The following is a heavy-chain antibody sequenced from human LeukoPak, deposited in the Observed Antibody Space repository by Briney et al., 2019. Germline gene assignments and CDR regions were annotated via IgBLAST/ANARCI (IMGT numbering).Heavy chain of an antibody. D-gene: IGHD4-17*01. CDR3: ARDTYGDFTLDY. J-gene: IGHJ4*02. CDR1: GFTFSTYS. Sequence: PGGSLRLSCAASGFTFSTYSMNWVRQAPGKGLEWVSYISSSSTIIYYADSVKGRFTISRDNAKNSLYLQMNSLRAEDTAVYYCARDTYGDFTLDYWGQGTLVTVSS. CDR2: ISSSSTII. V-gene: IGHV3-48*04.